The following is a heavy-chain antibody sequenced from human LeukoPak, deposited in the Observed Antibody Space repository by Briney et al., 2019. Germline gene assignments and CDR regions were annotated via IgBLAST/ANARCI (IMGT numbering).Heavy chain of an antibody. Sequence: SETLSLTCAVYGGSFSGYYWSWIRQPPGKGLEWIGEINHSGSTNYNPSLKSRVTISVDTSKNQFSLKLSSLTAADTAVYYCARGRFLEWKRWFDPWGQGTLVTVSS. CDR1: GGSFSGYY. D-gene: IGHD3-3*01. CDR2: INHSGST. V-gene: IGHV4-34*01. J-gene: IGHJ5*02. CDR3: ARGRFLEWKRWFDP.